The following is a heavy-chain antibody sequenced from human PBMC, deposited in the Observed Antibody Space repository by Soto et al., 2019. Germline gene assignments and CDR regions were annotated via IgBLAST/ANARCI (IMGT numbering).Heavy chain of an antibody. Sequence: QVQLQESGPGLVKPSETLSLTCAVSGYSISSGYYWGWIRQPPGKGLEWIGSIYHSGSTYYNPSLKSRVTISVDTSKSQFSLKLSSVTAADTAVYYCARDGRAARRHFDYWGQGTLVTVSS. V-gene: IGHV4-38-2*02. CDR2: IYHSGST. D-gene: IGHD6-6*01. CDR3: ARDGRAARRHFDY. J-gene: IGHJ4*02. CDR1: GYSISSGYY.